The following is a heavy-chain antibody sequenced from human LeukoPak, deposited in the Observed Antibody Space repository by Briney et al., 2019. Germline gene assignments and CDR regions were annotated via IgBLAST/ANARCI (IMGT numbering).Heavy chain of an antibody. D-gene: IGHD3-10*01. CDR3: ARVLHGSGSLYYYYYYMDV. CDR1: GGSISSGSYY. Sequence: SETLSLTCTVSGGSISSGSYYWSWIRQPAGKGLEWIGRIYTSGSTNYNPSLKSRVTISVDKSKNQFSLKLSSVTAADTAAYYCARVLHGSGSLYYYYYYMDVWGKGTTVTISS. V-gene: IGHV4-61*02. J-gene: IGHJ6*03. CDR2: IYTSGST.